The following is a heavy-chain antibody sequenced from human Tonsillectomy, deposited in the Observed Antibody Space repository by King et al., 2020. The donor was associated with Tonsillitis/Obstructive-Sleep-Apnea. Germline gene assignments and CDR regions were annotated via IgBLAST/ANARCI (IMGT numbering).Heavy chain of an antibody. Sequence: VQLVESGGDLVQSGGSLRLSCVASGFTFRNFPMTWVRQAPGMGLEWVSGICDSGGCTYYADSVKGRFDISRDNSKNTLFLQMNSLRAEDTAVYYCAKGRQRYGRGFDYWGQGILVTVTS. D-gene: IGHD5-18*01. CDR1: GFTFRNFP. V-gene: IGHV3-23*04. J-gene: IGHJ4*02. CDR2: ICDSGGCT. CDR3: AKGRQRYGRGFDY.